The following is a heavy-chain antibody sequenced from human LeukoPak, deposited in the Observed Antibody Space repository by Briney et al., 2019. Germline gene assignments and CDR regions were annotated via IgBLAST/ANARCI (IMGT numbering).Heavy chain of an antibody. D-gene: IGHD6-19*01. J-gene: IGHJ4*02. CDR2: IYYSGYS. CDR1: GGSITSYY. CDR3: ARGKVVAGTPGQNSWDY. V-gene: IGHV4-59*12. Sequence: AETLSLTCTVSGGSITSYYWAWLRQPPGKGLEWIGYIYYSGYSNYNPSLKSRVSMSVDTSKNQFSLKLTSVTAADTAVYYCARGKVVAGTPGQNSWDYWGQGTLVTVSS.